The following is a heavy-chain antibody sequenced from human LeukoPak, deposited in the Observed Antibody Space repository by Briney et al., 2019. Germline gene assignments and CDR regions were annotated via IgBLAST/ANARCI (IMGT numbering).Heavy chain of an antibody. CDR3: AKQYSSGWLRIFDY. J-gene: IGHJ4*02. CDR2: ISGSGGTT. V-gene: IGHV3-23*01. D-gene: IGHD6-19*01. Sequence: PGGSLRLSCAASGFTFSSYAMTWVRQTPEKGLAWVSDISGSGGTTYDADSVKGRFTISRDNFKNTLFLQMNSLRAEDTAVYYCAKQYSSGWLRIFDYWGQGTLVTVSS. CDR1: GFTFSSYA.